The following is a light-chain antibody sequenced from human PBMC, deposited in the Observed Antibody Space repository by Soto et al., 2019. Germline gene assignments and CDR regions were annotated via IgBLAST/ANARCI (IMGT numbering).Light chain of an antibody. V-gene: IGKV1-39*01. CDR3: LQSYSTPWT. CDR1: QSISNY. Sequence: DIQMTQSPSSLSASVGDRVTITCRASQSISNYLNWYHQKPGKAPKLLIYSASSLQSGVPSRFSNSRAGTDFTLTLSSLQPEDCATYYCLQSYSTPWTFGQGTKVEIK. CDR2: SAS. J-gene: IGKJ1*01.